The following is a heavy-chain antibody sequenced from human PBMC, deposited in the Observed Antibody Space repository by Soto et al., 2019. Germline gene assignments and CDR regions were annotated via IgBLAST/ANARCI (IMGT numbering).Heavy chain of an antibody. CDR2: IYYTGTT. Sequence: PSETLSLTCTVSGVSISGGKSYWSWIRQYPGKGLECIGYIYYTGTTYYSPSLKSRVTISLDTSKNQFSLNLSSVTAADTAIYFCVGDSGYGHFDSWGLGTLVTVSS. D-gene: IGHD3-22*01. J-gene: IGHJ4*02. CDR1: GVSISGGKSY. CDR3: VGDSGYGHFDS. V-gene: IGHV4-31*03.